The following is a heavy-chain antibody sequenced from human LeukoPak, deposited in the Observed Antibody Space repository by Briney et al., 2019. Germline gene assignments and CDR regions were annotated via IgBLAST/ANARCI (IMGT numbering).Heavy chain of an antibody. CDR3: ARKRCWYSSSCRGAFDI. CDR2: INHSGST. V-gene: IGHV4-34*01. D-gene: IGHD6-13*01. CDR1: SGSFSGYY. J-gene: IGHJ3*02. Sequence: SETLSLTCAVYSGSFSGYYWSWIRQPPGKGLEWIGEINHSGSTNYNPSLKSRVTISVDTSKNQFSLKLSSVTAADTAVYYCARKRCWYSSSCRGAFDIWGQGTVVTVSS.